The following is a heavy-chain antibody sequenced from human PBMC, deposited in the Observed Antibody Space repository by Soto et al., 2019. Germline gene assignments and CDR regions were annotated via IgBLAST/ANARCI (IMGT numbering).Heavy chain of an antibody. D-gene: IGHD3-16*02. J-gene: IGHJ5*02. CDR2: ISYDGSNK. CDR1: GFTFSSYG. CDR3: AKDRSPGFDP. V-gene: IGHV3-30*18. Sequence: QVQLVESGGGVVQPGRSLRLSCAASGFTFSSYGMHWVRQAPGKGLEWVAVISYDGSNKYYADSGKGRFTISRDNSKNTLYLQMNSLRAEDTAVYYCAKDRSPGFDPWGQGTLVTVSS.